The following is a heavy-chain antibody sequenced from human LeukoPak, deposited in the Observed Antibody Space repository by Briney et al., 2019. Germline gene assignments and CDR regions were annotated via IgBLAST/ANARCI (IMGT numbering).Heavy chain of an antibody. Sequence: SETLSLTCAVSGASISSSSYYWGWIRQTPGKGLEWIGNIYYAGNTYYNPSLKSRVTISLDTSKSQFSLRLSSVTAADTAVYYCAREVYFSDTSGYKDFWGQGTLVTVSS. V-gene: IGHV4-39*07. CDR2: IYYAGNT. CDR1: GASISSSSYY. CDR3: AREVYFSDTSGYKDF. D-gene: IGHD3-10*01. J-gene: IGHJ4*02.